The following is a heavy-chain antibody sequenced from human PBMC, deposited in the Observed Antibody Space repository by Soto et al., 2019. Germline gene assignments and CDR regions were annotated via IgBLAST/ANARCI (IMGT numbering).Heavy chain of an antibody. D-gene: IGHD3-3*01. J-gene: IGHJ6*02. Sequence: QMQLVQSGAEVKKPGASVKVSCKASGYTFTSYQMHWVRQAPGQGLEWMGIINPSGGRITYAPRFQGRVKMTRDTSTNTVHMELRNLRSEDTAVYYWARDGPPTATGVGPSYTMEGWGQRNTVTVS. CDR3: ARDGPPTATGVGPSYTMEG. CDR1: GYTFTSYQ. V-gene: IGHV1-46*01. CDR2: INPSGGRI.